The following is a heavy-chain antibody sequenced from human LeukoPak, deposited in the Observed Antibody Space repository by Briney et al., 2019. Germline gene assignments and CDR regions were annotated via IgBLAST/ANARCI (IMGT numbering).Heavy chain of an antibody. CDR1: GFTFSSYA. V-gene: IGHV3-23*01. Sequence: GGSLRLSCAASGFTFSSYAMSWVRQAPGKGLEWVSAISGSGDSTYYADSVKGRFTISRDNSKNTLYLQMSSLRAEDTAVYYCAKDLRSGWPVLASDYWGQGTLVTVSS. J-gene: IGHJ4*02. CDR2: ISGSGDST. D-gene: IGHD6-19*01. CDR3: AKDLRSGWPVLASDY.